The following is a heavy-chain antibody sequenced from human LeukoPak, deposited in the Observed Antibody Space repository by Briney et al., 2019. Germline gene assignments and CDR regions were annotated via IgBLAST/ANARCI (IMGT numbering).Heavy chain of an antibody. V-gene: IGHV3-21*04. J-gene: IGHJ3*01. Sequence: GGSLRLSCAASGFYFGGYSMNWVRQAPGKGLEWVSSINTGSTYMYYADSVKGRFTISRDSFENTLYLQMNSLRADDTALYYCAGGSGAFDVWGQGTLVTISS. CDR1: GFYFGGYS. CDR3: AGGSGAFDV. D-gene: IGHD3-16*01. CDR2: INTGSTYM.